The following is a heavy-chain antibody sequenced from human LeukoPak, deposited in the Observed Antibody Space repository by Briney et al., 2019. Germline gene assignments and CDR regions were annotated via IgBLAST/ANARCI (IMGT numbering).Heavy chain of an antibody. Sequence: ASVKVSCKASGYTFTSYDINWVRQATGQGLEWMGWMNPNSGNTGYAQKFQGRVTMTRNTSISTAYMELSSLRSEDTAVYYCAREESDYYYYGMDVWGQGTRSPSP. CDR3: AREESDYYYYGMDV. D-gene: IGHD3-10*01. CDR2: MNPNSGNT. CDR1: GYTFTSYD. V-gene: IGHV1-8*01. J-gene: IGHJ6*02.